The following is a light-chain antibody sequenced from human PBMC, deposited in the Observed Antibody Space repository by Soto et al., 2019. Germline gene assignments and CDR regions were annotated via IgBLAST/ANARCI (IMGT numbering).Light chain of an antibody. CDR3: QQYNNPPRS. V-gene: IGKV3-15*01. J-gene: IGKJ4*01. Sequence: EIVMTQSPATLSVSPGERATLSCRASQSVSSNSAWYQQKPGQAPRLLIYGASTRATGIPARFSGSGSGTEFTLTISSLQSEDFAVYYCQQYNNPPRSFGGGTKVEIK. CDR1: QSVSSN. CDR2: GAS.